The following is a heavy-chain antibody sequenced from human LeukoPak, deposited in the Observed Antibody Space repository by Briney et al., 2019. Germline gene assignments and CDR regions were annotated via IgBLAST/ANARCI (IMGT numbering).Heavy chain of an antibody. CDR3: ASLGASLTGARGYDFNY. V-gene: IGHV4-34*01. D-gene: IGHD5-12*01. CDR2: INHSGST. Sequence: SETLSLTCAVYGGSFSGYYWSWIRQPPGKGLEWIGEINHSGSTNYNPSLKSRVTISVDTSKNQFSLKLSSVTAADTAVYYCASLGASLTGARGYDFNYWGQGTLVTVSS. J-gene: IGHJ4*02. CDR1: GGSFSGYY.